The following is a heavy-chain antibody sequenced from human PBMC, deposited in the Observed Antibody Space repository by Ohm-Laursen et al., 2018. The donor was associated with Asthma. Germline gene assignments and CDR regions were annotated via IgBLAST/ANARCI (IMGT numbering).Heavy chain of an antibody. J-gene: IGHJ4*02. Sequence: SLRLSCSASGFTFSSYWMHWVRQAPGKGLEWVAVISYDGSNKYYADSVKGRFTISRDNSKNTLYLQMNSLRAEDTAVYYCASVNARVVRFPDYWGQGTPVTVSS. V-gene: IGHV3-30*03. CDR3: ASVNARVVRFPDY. D-gene: IGHD2-15*01. CDR1: GFTFSSYW. CDR2: ISYDGSNK.